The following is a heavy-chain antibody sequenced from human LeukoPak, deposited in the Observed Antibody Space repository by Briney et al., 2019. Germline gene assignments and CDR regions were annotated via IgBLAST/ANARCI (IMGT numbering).Heavy chain of an antibody. J-gene: IGHJ5*02. CDR2: INPNSGGT. V-gene: IGHV1-2*02. CDR3: ARDMGYDSVWGRFDP. CDR1: GYTFTGYY. Sequence: ASVQVSCKASGYTFTGYYMHWVGQAPGPGLEWMAWINPNSGGTDYAQKFQGRVTMARDTSISTAYMELNSLTSDDTAVYYCARDMGYDSVWGRFDPWGQGTLVTVSS. D-gene: IGHD3-16*01.